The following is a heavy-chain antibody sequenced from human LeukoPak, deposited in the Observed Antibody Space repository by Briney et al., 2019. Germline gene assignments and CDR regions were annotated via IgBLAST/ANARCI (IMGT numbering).Heavy chain of an antibody. D-gene: IGHD5-18*01. CDR2: IYTSGST. CDR1: GGFISRGSYY. J-gene: IGHJ5*02. CDR3: ARESLGYTYGQNSFDP. Sequence: PAEALSLTCTVCGGFISRGSYYWSLIRQAAGKGLEGVGRIYTSGSTNYNPSLKSRVTISVDTSKNQFPLKLSSVTAADTAVYYCARESLGYTYGQNSFDPWGQGTLVTVSS. V-gene: IGHV4-61*02.